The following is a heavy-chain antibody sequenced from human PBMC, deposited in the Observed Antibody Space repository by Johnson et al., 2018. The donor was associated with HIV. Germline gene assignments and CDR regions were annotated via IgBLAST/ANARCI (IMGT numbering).Heavy chain of an antibody. J-gene: IGHJ3*02. Sequence: MLLVESGGGLIQPGGSLRLSCAASGFTVSSNYMNWVRQPPGKGLEWVSVIYSGGSTYYADSVKGRFTISRDNSKNTLYLQMNSLRAEDTAVYYCARGGVVHDGFDIRGLGTMVTVSS. CDR3: ARGGVVHDGFDI. CDR2: IYSGGST. CDR1: GFTVSSNY. D-gene: IGHD2-8*01. V-gene: IGHV3-66*03.